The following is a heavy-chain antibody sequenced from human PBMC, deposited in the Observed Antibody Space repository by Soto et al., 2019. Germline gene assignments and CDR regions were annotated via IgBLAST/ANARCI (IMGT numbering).Heavy chain of an antibody. Sequence: QVQLVESGGGVVQPGRSLRLSCAASGFTFSSYAMHWVRQAPGQGLEWVAVISYDGSNKYYAAPMKGRFTISRDNSKNTLYLQMNSLRAEDRAVYYCARAGTTAPGGQGTLVTV. CDR1: GFTFSSYA. CDR3: ARAGTTAP. V-gene: IGHV3-30-3*01. D-gene: IGHD1-1*01. J-gene: IGHJ4*02. CDR2: ISYDGSNK.